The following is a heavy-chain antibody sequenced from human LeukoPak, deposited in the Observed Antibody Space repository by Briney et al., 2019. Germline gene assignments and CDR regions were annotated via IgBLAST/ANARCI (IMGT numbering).Heavy chain of an antibody. CDR2: IRYDGSNK. J-gene: IGHJ3*02. CDR3: AKGKLRYFDWLPHDAFDI. V-gene: IGHV3-30*02. D-gene: IGHD3-9*01. CDR1: GFTFDDYG. Sequence: GGSLRLSCAASGFTFDDYGMSWVRQAPGKGLEWVAFIRYDGSNKYYADSVKGRFTISRDNSKNTLYLQMNSLRAEDTAVYYCAKGKLRYFDWLPHDAFDIWGQGTMVTVSS.